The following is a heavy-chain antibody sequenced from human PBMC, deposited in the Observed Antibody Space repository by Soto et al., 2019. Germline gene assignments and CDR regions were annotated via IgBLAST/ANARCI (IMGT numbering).Heavy chain of an antibody. CDR2: ISGSGIGT. CDR1: GFTFSNYA. Sequence: PGGSLRLSCAASGFTFSNYAMSWVRQAPGKGLEWVSGISGSGIGTYYADSVKGRFTVSRDNSKNTLYLQMNSLRAEDTAVYYCAKEWAVAGVVADYWGQGTLVTVSS. V-gene: IGHV3-23*01. J-gene: IGHJ4*02. D-gene: IGHD6-19*01. CDR3: AKEWAVAGVVADY.